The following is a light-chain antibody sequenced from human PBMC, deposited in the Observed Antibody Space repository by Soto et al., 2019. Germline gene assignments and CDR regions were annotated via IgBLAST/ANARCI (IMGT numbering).Light chain of an antibody. CDR2: KAS. V-gene: IGKV1-5*03. CDR1: QTISSW. Sequence: DIQMTQSPSPLSGSVGDRVTITCRASQTISSWLAWYQQKPGKAPKLLIYKASTLKSEVPSRFSGSGSGTECTLTISSLQPDDVATYYCQQSYSTPPTLGQGTRLEI. J-gene: IGKJ5*01. CDR3: QQSYSTPPT.